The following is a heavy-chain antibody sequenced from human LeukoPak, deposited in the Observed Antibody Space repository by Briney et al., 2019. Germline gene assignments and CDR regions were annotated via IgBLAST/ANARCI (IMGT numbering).Heavy chain of an antibody. D-gene: IGHD2-15*01. CDR2: ISDRGGST. CDR1: GITLSNYG. V-gene: IGHV3-23*01. J-gene: IGHJ4*02. CDR3: AKRGVVIRAVLVVGFHKEAYYLDS. Sequence: GGSLRLSCVVSGITLSNYGMSWVRQASGKGLEWVAGISDRGGSTNYADSVKGRFTISRDNPKNTLYLQMNSLRSEDTAVYFCAKRGVVIRAVLVVGFHKEAYYLDSWGQGALVTVSS.